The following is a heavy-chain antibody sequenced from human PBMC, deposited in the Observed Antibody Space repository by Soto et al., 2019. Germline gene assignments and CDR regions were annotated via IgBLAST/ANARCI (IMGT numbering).Heavy chain of an antibody. CDR1: GFTFSSYG. CDR3: AREQYSYGYHVDY. CDR2: IWYDGSNK. V-gene: IGHV3-33*01. D-gene: IGHD5-18*01. Sequence: QVQLVESGGGVVQPGRSLRLSCAASGFTFSSYGMHWVRQAPGKGLEWVAVIWYDGSNKYYADSVKGRFTISRDNSKNTLYLQMNSQRAEDTAVYYCAREQYSYGYHVDYWGQGTLVTVSS. J-gene: IGHJ4*02.